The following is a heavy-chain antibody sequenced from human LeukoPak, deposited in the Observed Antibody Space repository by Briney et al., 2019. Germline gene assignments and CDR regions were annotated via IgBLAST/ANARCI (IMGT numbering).Heavy chain of an antibody. CDR2: ISGSGGST. CDR3: AKARETNGFYRYFDY. D-gene: IGHD2-8*01. Sequence: PGGSLRLSCAASGFTFSSYCMSWVRQAPGKGLEWVSDISGSGGSTYYADSVKGRFTISRDNSKNTLYLRMDALGADDTAIYYCAKARETNGFYRYFDYWGQGTLVTVSS. CDR1: GFTFSSYC. J-gene: IGHJ4*02. V-gene: IGHV3-23*01.